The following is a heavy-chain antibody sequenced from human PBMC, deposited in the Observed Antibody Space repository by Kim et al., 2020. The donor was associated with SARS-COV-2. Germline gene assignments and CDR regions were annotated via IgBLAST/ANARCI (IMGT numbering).Heavy chain of an antibody. Sequence: SVKVSCKASGGTFSSYAISWVRQAPGQGLEWMGGIIPIFGTANYAQKFQGRVTITADESTSTAYMELSSLRSEDTAVYYCAREESPGYGDYDYYYGMDVWGQGTTVAVSS. CDR3: AREESPGYGDYDYYYGMDV. D-gene: IGHD4-17*01. J-gene: IGHJ6*02. CDR1: GGTFSSYA. V-gene: IGHV1-69*13. CDR2: IIPIFGTA.